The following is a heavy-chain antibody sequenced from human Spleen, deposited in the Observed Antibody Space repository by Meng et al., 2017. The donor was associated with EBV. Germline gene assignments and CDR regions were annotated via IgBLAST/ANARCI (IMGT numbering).Heavy chain of an antibody. J-gene: IGHJ4*02. CDR1: SGSLCSAVYD. Sequence: VQLQESGARLVKPPLTLSPTRSVSSGSLCSAVYDLNWIRQPPGKGLEGMWHVYYTRNTNSNPSPNRRLAISVYTAKTRLPLSLASVTAADTAVYYCATAPYYQDSSGLLHWGQGALVTVSS. D-gene: IGHD3-22*01. CDR3: ATAPYYQDSSGLLH. CDR2: VYYTRNT. V-gene: IGHV4-30-4*08.